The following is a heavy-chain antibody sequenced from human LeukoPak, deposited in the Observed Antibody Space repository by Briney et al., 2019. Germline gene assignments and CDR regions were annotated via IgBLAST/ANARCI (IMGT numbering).Heavy chain of an antibody. CDR2: INPSDGST. D-gene: IGHD4-23*01. CDR3: ATAKFGGNSYFDY. Sequence: ASVKVSCKASGYTFTSYFIHWVRQAPGQGLEWMGIINPSDGSTNYAQKFQGRVTMTRDTSTSTVYMELSSLRSEDTAVYYCATAKFGGNSYFDYWGQGTLVTVSS. CDR1: GYTFTSYF. J-gene: IGHJ4*02. V-gene: IGHV1-46*01.